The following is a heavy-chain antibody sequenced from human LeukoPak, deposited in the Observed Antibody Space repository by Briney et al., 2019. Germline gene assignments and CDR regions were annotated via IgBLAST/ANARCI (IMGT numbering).Heavy chain of an antibody. CDR3: VRDLRGDDRTY. CDR1: GFTFSTSG. CDR2: IGTGSSDI. D-gene: IGHD2-21*02. Sequence: GGSLRLSCAGSGFTFSTSGMNWVRQAPGGGLELGSFIGTGSSDIYHEGSVKGRFTNSRDNAKDSLYLQMNSLRAEDTAVYYCVRDLRGDDRTYWGQGPLVTVSS. V-gene: IGHV3-21*05. J-gene: IGHJ4*02.